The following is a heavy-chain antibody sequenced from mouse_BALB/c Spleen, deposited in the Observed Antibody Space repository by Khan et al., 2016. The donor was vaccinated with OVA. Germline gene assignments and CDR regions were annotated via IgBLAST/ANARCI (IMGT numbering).Heavy chain of an antibody. CDR2: IYYSGTV. J-gene: IGHJ1*01. Sequence: EVELVESGPGLVKPSQTVSLTCTVTGISITSGNYRWSWIRQFPGNKLEWIGNIYYSGTVTYNPSLTSRTTITRDTSKNQFFLEMNFLTAEDTATYYCAHYYGSHYWYFDVWGAGTTVTVSS. CDR1: GISITSGNYR. D-gene: IGHD1-1*01. CDR3: AHYYGSHYWYFDV. V-gene: IGHV3-5*02.